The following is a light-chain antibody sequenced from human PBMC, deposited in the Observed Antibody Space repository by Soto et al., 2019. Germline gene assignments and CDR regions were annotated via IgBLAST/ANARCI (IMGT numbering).Light chain of an antibody. V-gene: IGKV2-28*01. CDR1: QSLLHSNGYNY. J-gene: IGKJ5*01. CDR3: MQALQTPIT. CDR2: LGS. Sequence: DTVMTQSPLSLPVTPGEPASISCRSIQSLLHSNGYNYLDWYLQKPGQSPQLLIYLGSNRASGVPDRFSGSGSGTDFTLKISRVEAEDVGVYYCMQALQTPITFGQGTRREIK.